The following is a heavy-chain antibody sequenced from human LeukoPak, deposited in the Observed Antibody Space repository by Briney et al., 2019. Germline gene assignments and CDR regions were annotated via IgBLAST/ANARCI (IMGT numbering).Heavy chain of an antibody. J-gene: IGHJ4*02. Sequence: PSETLSLTCTVSGGSISSYYWSWIRQPPGKGLEWIGYIYYSGSTNYNPSLKSRVTISVDTSKNQFSLKLSSVTAADTAVYYCAREGYSYGYPDYWGQGTLVTVSS. CDR3: AREGYSYGYPDY. CDR2: IYYSGST. D-gene: IGHD5-18*01. V-gene: IGHV4-59*01. CDR1: GGSISSYY.